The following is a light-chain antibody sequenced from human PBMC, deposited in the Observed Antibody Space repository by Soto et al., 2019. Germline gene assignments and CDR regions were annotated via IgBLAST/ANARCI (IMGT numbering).Light chain of an antibody. CDR3: QQSYSTPYT. Sequence: DIQMTQSPSSLSASVGDRVTITCRASQSIGSYLNSYQQKPGKAPKLLIYAASSLQSGVPSRFSGSGSGTDFTLTISSLQPEDFATYYCQQSYSTPYTFGQGTKLEIK. V-gene: IGKV1-39*01. CDR1: QSIGSY. CDR2: AAS. J-gene: IGKJ2*01.